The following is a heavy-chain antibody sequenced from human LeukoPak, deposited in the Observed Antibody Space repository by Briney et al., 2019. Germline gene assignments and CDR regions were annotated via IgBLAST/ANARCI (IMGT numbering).Heavy chain of an antibody. J-gene: IGHJ4*02. CDR2: FDPEEAKM. CDR1: GNSLSELS. CDR3: TTRSGDFWSGFVN. Sequence: ASVTVSCKVSGNSLSELSIQWVRQAPGKGLECMGGFDPEEAKMVSAQNFQGRVTMTEDTSTQTAYMELSGLTSDDTAVYYCTTRSGDFWSGFVNWGQGTLVTVSS. D-gene: IGHD3-3*01. V-gene: IGHV1-24*01.